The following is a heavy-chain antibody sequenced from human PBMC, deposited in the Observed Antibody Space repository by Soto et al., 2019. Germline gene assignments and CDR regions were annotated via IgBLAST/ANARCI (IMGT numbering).Heavy chain of an antibody. J-gene: IGHJ4*02. CDR3: AKDQDIAVARFDY. CDR1: GFTFSSYA. CDR2: ISGSGGST. Sequence: EVQLLESGGGLVQPGGSLRLSCAASGFTFSSYAMSWVRQAPGKGLEWVSAISGSGGSTYYADSVKGRFTISRDNSKNPLYLQMNSLRAEDTAVYYCAKDQDIAVARFDYWGQGTLVTVSS. V-gene: IGHV3-23*01. D-gene: IGHD6-19*01.